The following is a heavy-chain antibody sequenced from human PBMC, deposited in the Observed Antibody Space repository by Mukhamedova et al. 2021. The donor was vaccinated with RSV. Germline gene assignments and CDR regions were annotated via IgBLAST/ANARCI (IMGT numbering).Heavy chain of an antibody. D-gene: IGHD3-3*01. CDR3: ATASCQRAEWLFPLYYGMDV. V-gene: IGHV1-69-2*01. Sequence: GETIYAEKFQGRVTITADTSTDTAYMELSSLRSEDTAVYYCATASCQRAEWLFPLYYGMDVWGQGTTVTVSS. J-gene: IGHJ6*02. CDR2: GET.